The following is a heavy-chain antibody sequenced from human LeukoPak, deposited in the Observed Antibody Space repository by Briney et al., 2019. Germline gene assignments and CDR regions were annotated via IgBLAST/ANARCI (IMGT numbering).Heavy chain of an antibody. CDR2: INSDGSST. V-gene: IGHV3-74*01. J-gene: IGHJ4*02. CDR1: GFTFSSYW. CDR3: ATSRSAAGYAFDY. Sequence: GGSLRLSCAASGFTFSSYWMHWVRQAPGKGLVWVSRINSDGSSTSYADSVKGRFTISRDNSKNTLYLQMNSLRAEDTAVYYCATSRSAAGYAFDYWGQGTLVTVSS. D-gene: IGHD6-13*01.